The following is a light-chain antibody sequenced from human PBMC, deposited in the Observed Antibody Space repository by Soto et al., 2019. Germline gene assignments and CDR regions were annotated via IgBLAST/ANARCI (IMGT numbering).Light chain of an antibody. Sequence: DIQMTQSPSTLSASVGYRFTITCLASQSISSWLSWYQQKPVKAPKLLIYDASSLESGVPSRFSGSGSGTEFTLTISSLEPEDFAVYYCQQRSNWPLTFGGGTTGDIK. CDR1: QSISSW. CDR2: DAS. J-gene: IGKJ4*01. CDR3: QQRSNWPLT. V-gene: IGKV1-5*01.